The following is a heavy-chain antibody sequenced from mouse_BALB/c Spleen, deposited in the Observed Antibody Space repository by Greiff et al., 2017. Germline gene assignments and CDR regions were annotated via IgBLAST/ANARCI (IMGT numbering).Heavy chain of an antibody. CDR3: ARGGITAYYFDY. V-gene: IGHV5-4*02. Sequence: EVHLVESGGGLVKPGGSLKLSCAASGFTFSDYYMYWVRQTPEKRLEWVATISDGGSYTYYPDSVKGRFTISRDNAKNNLYLQMSSLKSEDTAMYYCARGGITAYYFDYWGQGTTLTVSS. CDR2: ISDGGSYT. J-gene: IGHJ2*01. D-gene: IGHD1-2*01. CDR1: GFTFSDYY.